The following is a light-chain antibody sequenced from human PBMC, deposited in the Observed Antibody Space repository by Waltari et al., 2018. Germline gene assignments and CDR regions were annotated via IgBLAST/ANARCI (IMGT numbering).Light chain of an antibody. V-gene: IGLV2-23*01. Sequence: QSALTQPASVSGSPGQSITISCTGTSRYVGSYNLVSWYQQHPGKAPKLMIYEGSKRPSGVSNRFSGYKSGNTASLTISGLQAEDEADYYCWSYAGSSTCVFGGGTKLTVL. CDR1: SRYVGSYNL. CDR2: EGS. CDR3: WSYAGSSTCV. J-gene: IGLJ3*02.